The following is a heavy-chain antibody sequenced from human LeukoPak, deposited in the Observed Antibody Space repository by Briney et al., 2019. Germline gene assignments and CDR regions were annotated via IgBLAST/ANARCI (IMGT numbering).Heavy chain of an antibody. J-gene: IGHJ5*02. Sequence: SETLSLTCTVSGGSISSYYWSWIRQPPGKGLEWIGYIYYSGSTNYNPSLKSRVTISVDTSKNQFSLKLSSVTAADTAVYYCARAVGSEEWFDPWGQGTLVTVSS. CDR1: GGSISSYY. D-gene: IGHD1-26*01. CDR3: ARAVGSEEWFDP. V-gene: IGHV4-59*01. CDR2: IYYSGST.